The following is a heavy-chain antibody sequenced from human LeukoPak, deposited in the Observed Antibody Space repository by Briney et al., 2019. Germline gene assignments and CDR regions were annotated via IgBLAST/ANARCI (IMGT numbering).Heavy chain of an antibody. V-gene: IGHV3-23*01. J-gene: IGHJ4*02. D-gene: IGHD4-17*01. CDR1: GFTFSSYS. Sequence: TGGSLRLSCAASGFTFSSYSMNWVRQAPGKGLEWVSSISISGGTTYYADSVKGRLTISRENSKSTLYLQMNSLRADDTAVYYCANEIRPNDYWGQGTLVTVSS. CDR2: ISISGGTT. CDR3: ANEIRPNDY.